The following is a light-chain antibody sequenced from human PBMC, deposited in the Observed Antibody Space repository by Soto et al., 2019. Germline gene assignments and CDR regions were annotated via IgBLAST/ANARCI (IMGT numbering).Light chain of an antibody. Sequence: DIQLTQSPSFLSASVGDRVTITCRASQGISTYLAWYQQKPGKAPNLLIYGASTLHSGGPSRFSGSGSGTEFTLTISTLQPEDCATYYCHQHKSYPYTFGKRTKLEIK. V-gene: IGKV1-9*01. CDR2: GAS. CDR1: QGISTY. J-gene: IGKJ2*01. CDR3: HQHKSYPYT.